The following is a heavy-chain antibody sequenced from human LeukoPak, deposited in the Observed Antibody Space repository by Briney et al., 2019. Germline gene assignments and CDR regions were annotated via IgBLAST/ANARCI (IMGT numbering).Heavy chain of an antibody. J-gene: IGHJ4*02. V-gene: IGHV1-69*13. CDR1: GGTFSSYA. D-gene: IGHD5-12*01. Sequence: ASVKVSCKASGGTFSSYAISWVRQAPGQGLEWMGGIIPIFGTANYAQKFQGRVTITADESTSTAYMELSSLRSEDTAVYYCARGRSAATTLFDYWGQGTLVTVSS. CDR2: IIPIFGTA. CDR3: ARGRSAATTLFDY.